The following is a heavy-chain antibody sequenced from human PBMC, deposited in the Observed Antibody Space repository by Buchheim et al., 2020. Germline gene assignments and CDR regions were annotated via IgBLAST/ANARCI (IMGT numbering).Heavy chain of an antibody. J-gene: IGHJ6*02. CDR2: ISSSSSTI. CDR3: ARDGIVVVPAAKQEYYYGMDV. D-gene: IGHD2-2*01. CDR1: GFTFSSYS. Sequence: EVQLVESGGGLVQPGGSLRLSCAASGFTFSSYSMNWVRQAPGKGLEWVSYISSSSSTIYYADSVKGRFTISRDSAKHSLYLQMNSLRAEDTAVYYCARDGIVVVPAAKQEYYYGMDVWGQGTT. V-gene: IGHV3-48*01.